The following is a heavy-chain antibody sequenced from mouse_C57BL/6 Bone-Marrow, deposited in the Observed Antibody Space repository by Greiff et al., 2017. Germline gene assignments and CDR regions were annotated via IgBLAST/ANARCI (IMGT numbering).Heavy chain of an antibody. V-gene: IGHV5-6*02. CDR2: ISSGGSYT. CDR1: GFTFSSYG. CDR3: ARQGYDYLDY. D-gene: IGHD2-3*01. Sequence: DVKLVESGGDLVKPGGSLKLSCAASGFTFSSYGMSWVRQTPDKRLEWVATISSGGSYTYYPDSVKGRFTISRDNAKNTLYLQMSSLKSEATAMYYCARQGYDYLDYWGQGTTLTVSS. J-gene: IGHJ2*01.